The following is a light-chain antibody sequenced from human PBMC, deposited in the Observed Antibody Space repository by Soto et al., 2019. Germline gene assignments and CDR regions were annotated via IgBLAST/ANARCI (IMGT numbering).Light chain of an antibody. Sequence: EIVMTQSPATLSVSPGEGATLSCRASQSVTSNLAWYQQQPGQAPRLLLYGTSTRATGIPARLSGSGSGTXXXLTISSLQSEDXAVYYCQQYYNWPYTFGQGTKLEIK. CDR1: QSVTSN. J-gene: IGKJ2*01. V-gene: IGKV3-15*01. CDR2: GTS. CDR3: QQYYNWPYT.